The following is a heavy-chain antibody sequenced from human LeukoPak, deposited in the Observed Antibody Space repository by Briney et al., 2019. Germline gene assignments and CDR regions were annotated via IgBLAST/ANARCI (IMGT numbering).Heavy chain of an antibody. CDR1: GGSIRSGSHC. CDR2: IYYSGST. D-gene: IGHD3-22*01. CDR3: AKRDDSGGNLVDL. V-gene: IGHV4-39*02. J-gene: IGHJ4*02. Sequence: SETLSLTCTVSGGSIRSGSHCWAWLRHPPGKGLECIGSIYYSGSTYYNPSIENRVTISIDTSKNHFSLKLSSLSAADTSVYYCAKRDDSGGNLVDLWGQGTLVTVS.